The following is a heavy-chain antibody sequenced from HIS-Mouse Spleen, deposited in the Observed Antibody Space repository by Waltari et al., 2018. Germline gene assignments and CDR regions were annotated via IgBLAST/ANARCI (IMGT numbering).Heavy chain of an antibody. CDR1: GFTFSSYS. CDR3: ASLYYDILTGYYRDY. Sequence: EVQLVESGGGLVKPGGSLRLSCAASGFTFSSYSMNWVRQAPGKAREWVSSSSSSSSYIYYADSVKCRFTSSRDKAKNSLYLQMNSLRAEDTAVYYCASLYYDILTGYYRDYWGQGTLVTVSS. J-gene: IGHJ4*02. D-gene: IGHD3-9*01. CDR2: SSSSSSYI. V-gene: IGHV3-21*01.